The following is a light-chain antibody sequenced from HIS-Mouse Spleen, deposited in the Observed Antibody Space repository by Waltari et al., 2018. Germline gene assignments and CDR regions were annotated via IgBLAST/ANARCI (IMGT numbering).Light chain of an antibody. J-gene: IGKJ2*01. Sequence: DIVMTQSPDSLAVSLGERATINCKSSQSVLYSSNNKNYLAWYQQKPGQPPNLLIYWASTRESGVPDRFSGRGSGTDFTLTISRLQAEDVAVYYCQQYYSTPYTFGQGTKLEIK. CDR2: WAS. CDR1: QSVLYSSNNKNY. V-gene: IGKV4-1*01. CDR3: QQYYSTPYT.